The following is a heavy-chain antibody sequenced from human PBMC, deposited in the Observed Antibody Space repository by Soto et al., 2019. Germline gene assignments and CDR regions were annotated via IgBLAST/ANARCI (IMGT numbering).Heavy chain of an antibody. CDR1: GASSSGFY. D-gene: IGHD1-1*01. J-gene: IGHJ5*02. CDR3: VRDGTKTLRDWFDP. CDR2: IYATGTT. V-gene: IGHV4-4*07. Sequence: SETLSLTCTVSGASSSGFYWSWIRKSAGKGLEWIGRIYATGTTDYNPSLKRRVMMSVDTSKKQFSLKLRSVTAADTAVYYCVRDGTKTLRDWFDPWGQGISVTVSS.